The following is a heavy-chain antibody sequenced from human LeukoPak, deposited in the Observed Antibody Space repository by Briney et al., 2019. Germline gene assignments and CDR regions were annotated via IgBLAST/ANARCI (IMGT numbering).Heavy chain of an antibody. CDR3: ARNTYYDFWSGYTLGYYYYYTDV. Sequence: ASVKVSCKASGYTFTSYGISWVRQAPGQGLEWMGWISAYNGNTNYAQKLQGRVTMTTDTSTSTAYMELRSLRSDDTAVYYCARNTYYDFWSGYTLGYYYYYTDVWGKGTTVTVSS. D-gene: IGHD3-3*01. J-gene: IGHJ6*03. CDR1: GYTFTSYG. CDR2: ISAYNGNT. V-gene: IGHV1-18*01.